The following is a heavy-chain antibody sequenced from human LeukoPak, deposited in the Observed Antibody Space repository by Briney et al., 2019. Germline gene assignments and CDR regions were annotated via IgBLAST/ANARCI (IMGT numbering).Heavy chain of an antibody. CDR1: GGSFSGYY. CDR2: IYYTGVT. J-gene: IGHJ5*02. D-gene: IGHD4-17*01. Sequence: SETLSLTCAVYGGSFSGYYWSWLRQPPGKGLEWIGYIYYTGVTNYSPSLKSRVTISADTSKNQFSLNLSSVTAADTAVYYCATSGATTVTTWGGSWFDPWGQGTLVTVSS. CDR3: ATSGATTVTTWGGSWFDP. V-gene: IGHV4-59*03.